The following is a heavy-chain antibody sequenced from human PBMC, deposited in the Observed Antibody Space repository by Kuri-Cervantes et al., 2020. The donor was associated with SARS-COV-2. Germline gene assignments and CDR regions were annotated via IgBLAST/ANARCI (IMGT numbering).Heavy chain of an antibody. V-gene: IGHV4-59*08. CDR2: IYHSGST. J-gene: IGHJ3*02. Sequence: SETLSLTCTVSGGSISSYYWSWIRQPPGKGLEWIGYIYHSGSTYYNPSPKSRVTISVDTSKNQFSLKLSSVTAADTAVYYCARTYDTVTGDAFDIWGQGTMVTVSS. CDR1: GGSISSYY. CDR3: ARTYDTVTGDAFDI. D-gene: IGHD4-11*01.